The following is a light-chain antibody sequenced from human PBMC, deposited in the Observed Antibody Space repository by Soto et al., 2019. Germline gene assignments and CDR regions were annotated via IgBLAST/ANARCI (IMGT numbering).Light chain of an antibody. J-gene: IGKJ1*01. CDR3: QQYRT. Sequence: EIVLTQSPGTLSLSPGERSTLSCRASQSVSSSSLAWYQQNPGQAPRLLIYEASSRATGIPDRFSGSGSGTDLTLTISRLEPEDFAVYYCQQYRTFGQGTTVDNK. CDR1: QSVSSSS. CDR2: EAS. V-gene: IGKV3-20*01.